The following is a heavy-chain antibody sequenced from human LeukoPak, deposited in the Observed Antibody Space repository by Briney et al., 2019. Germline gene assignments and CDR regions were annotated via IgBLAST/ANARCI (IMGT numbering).Heavy chain of an antibody. D-gene: IGHD6-6*01. Sequence: GGSLRLSCAASGFTFSSYSMNWVRQAPGKGLEWVSYISSSSSTIYYADSVKGRFTISRDNAKYSLYLQMNSLRAEDTALYYCARASRIAAPSYYYYYYYMDVWGKGTTVTVSS. J-gene: IGHJ6*03. CDR2: ISSSSSTI. V-gene: IGHV3-48*04. CDR3: ARASRIAAPSYYYYYYYMDV. CDR1: GFTFSSYS.